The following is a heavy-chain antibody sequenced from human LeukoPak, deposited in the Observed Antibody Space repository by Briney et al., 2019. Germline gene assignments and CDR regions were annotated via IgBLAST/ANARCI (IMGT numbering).Heavy chain of an antibody. CDR1: GGSISSYY. CDR2: IYYSGST. J-gene: IGHJ6*02. CDR3: AGGGAHCYYGMDV. Sequence: SETLSLTCTVSGGSISSYYWNWIRHPPGKGLEWIGCIYYSGSTNYNPSLKSRVTISVDTSKNQFSLKLNSVTAADTAVYYCAGGGAHCYYGMDVWGQGTTVTVSS. V-gene: IGHV4-59*01.